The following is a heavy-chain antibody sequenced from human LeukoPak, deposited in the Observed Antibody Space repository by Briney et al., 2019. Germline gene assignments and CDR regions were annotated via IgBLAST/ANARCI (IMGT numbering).Heavy chain of an antibody. V-gene: IGHV3-7*01. CDR3: ARDTLSGVIIGPRLDV. D-gene: IGHD3-3*01. Sequence: GGSLRLSCAASGFTFSSYWMSWVRQAPGKELEWVAIIKPDGSESYCVDSVEGRFTVSRDNTKNSLYLQMNSLRAEDTAVYYCARDTLSGVIIGPRLDVWGQGTTVTVSS. CDR2: IKPDGSES. CDR1: GFTFSSYW. J-gene: IGHJ6*02.